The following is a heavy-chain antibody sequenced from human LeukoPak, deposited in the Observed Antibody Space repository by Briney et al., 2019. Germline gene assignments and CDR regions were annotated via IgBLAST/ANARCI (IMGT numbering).Heavy chain of an antibody. CDR1: GGSISSSSYY. Sequence: SETLSLTCTVSGGSISSSSYYWGWIRQPPGKGLEWIGSIYYSGSTYYNPSLKSRVTISVDTSKNQFSLKLTSVTAADAAVYYCARVSSSWYQDWYFDRWGRGTLVTVSS. CDR3: ARVSSSWYQDWYFDR. D-gene: IGHD6-13*01. V-gene: IGHV4-39*07. J-gene: IGHJ2*01. CDR2: IYYSGST.